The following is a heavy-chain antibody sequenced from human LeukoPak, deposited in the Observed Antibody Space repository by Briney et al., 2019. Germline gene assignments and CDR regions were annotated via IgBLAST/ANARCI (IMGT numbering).Heavy chain of an antibody. CDR3: ARDHDSSGWYYFDY. CDR1: GFTVSSNY. CDR2: IYSGGST. V-gene: IGHV3-66*01. D-gene: IGHD6-19*01. Sequence: GGSLRLSCAASGFTVSSNYMSWVRQAPGKGLEWVSVIYSGGSTYYADSVKGRFAISRDNSKNTLYLQMNSLRAEDTAVYYCARDHDSSGWYYFDYWGQGTLVTVSS. J-gene: IGHJ4*02.